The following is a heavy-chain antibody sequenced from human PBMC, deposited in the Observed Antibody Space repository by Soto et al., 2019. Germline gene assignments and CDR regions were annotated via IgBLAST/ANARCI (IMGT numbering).Heavy chain of an antibody. CDR2: VYYNGNT. CDR3: ARLSGSYNDRYFDY. Sequence: SETLSLTCTVSGGSTSSSSYQWVWIRQPPGKGLEWIGNVYYNGNTYSNPSLKSRLTISVDTSNNQFSLKVKSVTAADTAVYYCARLSGSYNDRYFDYWGQGTLVTVSS. D-gene: IGHD1-26*01. V-gene: IGHV4-39*01. CDR1: GGSTSSSSYQ. J-gene: IGHJ4*02.